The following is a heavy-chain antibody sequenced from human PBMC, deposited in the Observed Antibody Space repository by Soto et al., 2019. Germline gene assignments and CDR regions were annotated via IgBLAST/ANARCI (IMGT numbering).Heavy chain of an antibody. Sequence: GGSLRLSCAASGFTLSSYAMSWVRQAPGKGLEWVSAISGSGGSTYCADSVKGRFTISRDNSKNTLYLQMNSLRAEDTAVYYCAKDRLAGGFDYWGQGTLVTVSS. CDR2: ISGSGGST. V-gene: IGHV3-23*01. CDR1: GFTLSSYA. D-gene: IGHD3-16*01. CDR3: AKDRLAGGFDY. J-gene: IGHJ4*02.